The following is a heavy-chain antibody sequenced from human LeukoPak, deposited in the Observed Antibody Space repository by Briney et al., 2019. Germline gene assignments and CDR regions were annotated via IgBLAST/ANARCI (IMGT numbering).Heavy chain of an antibody. V-gene: IGHV3-23*01. CDR2: ISDSGGGT. J-gene: IGHJ4*02. CDR3: ARRGTSSSWAHFDY. Sequence: GGSLRLSCAASGFTFSSYAMTWVRQAPGKGLEWVSGISDSGGGTYYADSVKGRFTISRDNAKNSLYLQMNSLGAEDTAVYYYARRGTSSSWAHFDYWGQGTLVTVSS. D-gene: IGHD6-13*01. CDR1: GFTFSSYA.